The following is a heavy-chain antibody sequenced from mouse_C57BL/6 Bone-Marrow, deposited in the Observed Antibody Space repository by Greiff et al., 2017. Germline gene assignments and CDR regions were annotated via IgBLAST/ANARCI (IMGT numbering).Heavy chain of an antibody. V-gene: IGHV1-26*01. CDR1: GYTFTDYY. Sequence: VQLQQSGPELVKPGASVRISGRASGYTFTDYYMNGVKQSHGKSLEWIGDINPNNGGTSYNQKFKGKATLTVDKSSSTAYMELRSLTSEDSAVYYCARSGPDYWGQGTTLTVSS. CDR2: INPNNGGT. J-gene: IGHJ2*01. CDR3: ARSGPDY.